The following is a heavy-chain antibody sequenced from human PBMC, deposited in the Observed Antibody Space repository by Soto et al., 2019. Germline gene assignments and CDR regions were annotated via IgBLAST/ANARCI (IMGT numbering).Heavy chain of an antibody. CDR2: FFHSGAT. Sequence: QVQLQESGPGLVKPSGTLSLTCAVSGDSISNSRWWSWVRQPPGKGLEWIGDFFHSGATNYNPSLKSRVFISVDKSQTPFSLKVSSVTAADTAVYYCAYSTGWYRHDVWGQGTVVTVSS. V-gene: IGHV4-4*02. CDR1: GDSISNSRW. J-gene: IGHJ3*01. CDR3: AYSTGWYRHDV. D-gene: IGHD6-19*01.